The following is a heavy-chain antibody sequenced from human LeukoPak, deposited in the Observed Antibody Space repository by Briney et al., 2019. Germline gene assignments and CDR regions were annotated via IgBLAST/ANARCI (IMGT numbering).Heavy chain of an antibody. CDR1: GGSISSFY. D-gene: IGHD3-22*01. J-gene: IGHJ3*02. CDR3: ARDYYDSRGEAFDI. V-gene: IGHV4-59*01. CDR2: IFYVGST. Sequence: PSETLPLTCTVSGGSISSFYLTWIRQPPGKGLEWIGYIFYVGSTNYNPSLKSRVTISVDTSKNQFSLKLNSVTAADTAVYYCARDYYDSRGEAFDIWGQGTMVTVSS.